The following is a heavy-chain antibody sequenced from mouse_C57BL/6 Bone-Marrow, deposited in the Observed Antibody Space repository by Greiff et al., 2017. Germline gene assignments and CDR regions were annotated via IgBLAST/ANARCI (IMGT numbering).Heavy chain of an antibody. J-gene: IGHJ2*01. D-gene: IGHD2-10*02. Sequence: GQLQQSGPELVKPGASVKISCKASGYTFTDYYMNWVKQSHGKSLEWIGDLNPNNGGTSYNQKFKGKATLTVEQSSSTAYMELRSLTSEDSAVYYCAREEVWFYFDYWGQGTTLTGSA. CDR3: AREEVWFYFDY. V-gene: IGHV1-26*01. CDR1: GYTFTDYY. CDR2: LNPNNGGT.